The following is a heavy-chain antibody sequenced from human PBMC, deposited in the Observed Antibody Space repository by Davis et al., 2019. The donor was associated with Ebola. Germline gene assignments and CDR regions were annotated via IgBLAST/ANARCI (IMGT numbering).Heavy chain of an antibody. J-gene: IGHJ4*02. CDR2: INHSGST. Sequence: GSLRLSCSASGFTFSAHTMHWVRQAPGKGLEWIGEINHSGSTNYNPSLKSRVTISVDTSKNQFSLKLSSVTAADTAVFYCARGVGAGPLFDYWGQGTLVTVSS. V-gene: IGHV4-34*01. D-gene: IGHD3-16*01. CDR1: GFTFSAHT. CDR3: ARGVGAGPLFDY.